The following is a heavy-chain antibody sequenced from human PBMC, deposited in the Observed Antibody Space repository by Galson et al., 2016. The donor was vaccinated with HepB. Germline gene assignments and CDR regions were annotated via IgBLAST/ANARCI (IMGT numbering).Heavy chain of an antibody. Sequence: CAISGDSVSSNSAVWNWIRQSPSRGLEWLGRTYYGSNWLRDYAASVRSRITGNPDTSKNQFSLQLSSVTPEDTAVYYCARVAVTGNNYYYGVDVWGQGTTVTVSS. CDR1: GDSVSSNSAV. D-gene: IGHD6-13*01. V-gene: IGHV6-1*01. J-gene: IGHJ6*02. CDR3: ARVAVTGNNYYYGVDV. CDR2: TYYGSNWLR.